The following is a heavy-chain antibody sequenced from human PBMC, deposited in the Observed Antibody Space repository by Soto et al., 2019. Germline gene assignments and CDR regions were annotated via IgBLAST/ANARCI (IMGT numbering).Heavy chain of an antibody. CDR2: ISGSGDTT. J-gene: IGHJ4*02. V-gene: IGHV3-23*01. CDR1: GFTFSSYA. CDR3: AKDHRLRPFDY. Sequence: GGSLRLSCAGSGFTFSSYAMSWVRQAPGKGLEWVSVISGSGDTTHYADSVKSRFTISRDNSNNTMYLQMNSLRAEDTAVYYCAKDHRLRPFDYWGQGTLVTVSS. D-gene: IGHD5-12*01.